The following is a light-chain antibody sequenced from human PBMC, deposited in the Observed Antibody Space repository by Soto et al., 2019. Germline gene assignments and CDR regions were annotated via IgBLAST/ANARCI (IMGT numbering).Light chain of an antibody. CDR1: SSDVGGYNY. CDR3: SSYTSSSVV. J-gene: IGLJ2*01. V-gene: IGLV2-14*01. CDR2: DVS. Sequence: QSVLTQPASVSGSPGQSITISCTGTSSDVGGYNYVSWYQQHPGKANKLLIYDVSNRPSGVSNRFSGSKSGNTASLTISGLQAEDEADYYCSSYTSSSVVFGGGTKLTVL.